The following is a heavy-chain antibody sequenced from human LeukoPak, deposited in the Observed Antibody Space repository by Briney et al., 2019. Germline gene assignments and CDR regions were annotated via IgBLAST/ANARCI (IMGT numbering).Heavy chain of an antibody. D-gene: IGHD6-19*01. J-gene: IGHJ4*02. CDR3: ARHTGYSSGWYEDYFDY. Sequence: PSETLSLTCAVYGGSFSGYYWSWIRQPPGKGLEWIGEINHSGSTNYNPSLTSRVTISVDTSKNQFSLKLSSVTAADTAVYYCARHTGYSSGWYEDYFDYWGQGTLVTVSS. V-gene: IGHV4-34*01. CDR2: INHSGST. CDR1: GGSFSGYY.